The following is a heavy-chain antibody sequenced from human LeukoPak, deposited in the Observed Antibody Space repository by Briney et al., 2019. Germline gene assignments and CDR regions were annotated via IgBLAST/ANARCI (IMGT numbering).Heavy chain of an antibody. CDR3: ARGNYRFDL. CDR2: IYYSGNT. J-gene: IGHJ4*02. D-gene: IGHD4-11*01. CDR1: GDSLTSGGFF. V-gene: IGHV4-31*03. Sequence: SQTLSLTCTVSGDSLTSGGFFWNWIRHHPEKGLEYIGYIYYSGNTYQNPSLQSRVSISMDTSKNQFSLKLHSVTAADTALYYCARGNYRFDLWGQGLLVAVSS.